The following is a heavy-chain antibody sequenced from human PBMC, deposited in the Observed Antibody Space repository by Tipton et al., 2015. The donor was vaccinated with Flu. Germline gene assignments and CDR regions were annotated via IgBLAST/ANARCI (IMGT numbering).Heavy chain of an antibody. Sequence: TLSLTCSVSGGPLSSRYWHWIRQPPGKGLQWIGYVDDSGSTNYNPSLKSRVTISVDTSKNLFSLRLTSLTAADSAMYYCARATVLQWTFPTGDWFDPWGQGILVTVSS. CDR2: VDDSGST. J-gene: IGHJ5*02. V-gene: IGHV4-59*11. D-gene: IGHD3-3*01. CDR3: ARATVLQWTFPTGDWFDP. CDR1: GGPLSSRY.